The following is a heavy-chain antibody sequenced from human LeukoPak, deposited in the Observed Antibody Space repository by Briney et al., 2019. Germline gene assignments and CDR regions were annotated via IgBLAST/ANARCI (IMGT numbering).Heavy chain of an antibody. J-gene: IGHJ4*02. V-gene: IGHV4-59*08. CDR1: GGSISSYY. CDR3: ARHWGGGYNRYYFDY. CDR2: IYYSGST. D-gene: IGHD5-24*01. Sequence: SETLSLTCTVSGGSISSYYWSWIRQPPGKGLEWIGYIYYSGSTNYNPSLKSRVTISVDTSKNQFSLKLSSVTAADTAVYYCARHWGGGYNRYYFDYWGQGTLVTVSS.